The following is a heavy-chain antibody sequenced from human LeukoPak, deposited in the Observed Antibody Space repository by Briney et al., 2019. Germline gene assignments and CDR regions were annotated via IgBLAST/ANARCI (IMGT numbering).Heavy chain of an antibody. J-gene: IGHJ4*02. V-gene: IGHV3-48*01. D-gene: IGHD2-2*01. CDR2: ISSSSSTI. CDR1: GFTFSSYS. CDR3: AKDLYCSSTSCYGVHFDY. Sequence: SGGSLRLSCAASGFTFSSYSMNWVRQAPGKGLEWVSYISSSSSTIYYADSVKGRFTISRDNAKNSLYLQMNSLRAEDTAVYYCAKDLYCSSTSCYGVHFDYWGQGTLVTVS.